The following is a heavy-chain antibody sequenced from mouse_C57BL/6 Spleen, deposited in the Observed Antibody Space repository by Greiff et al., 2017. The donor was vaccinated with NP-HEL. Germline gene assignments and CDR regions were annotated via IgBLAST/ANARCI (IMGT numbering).Heavy chain of an antibody. J-gene: IGHJ3*01. CDR3: ASEGYYGKGGFAY. V-gene: IGHV2-6*01. CDR2: IWGVGST. Sequence: VKLVESGPGLVAPSQSLSITCTVSGFSLTSYGVDWVRQSPGKGLEWLGVIWGVGSTNYNSALKSRLSISKDNSKSQFFLKRNSLQTDDTAMYYCASEGYYGKGGFAYWGQGTLVTVSA. CDR1: GFSLTSYG. D-gene: IGHD2-1*01.